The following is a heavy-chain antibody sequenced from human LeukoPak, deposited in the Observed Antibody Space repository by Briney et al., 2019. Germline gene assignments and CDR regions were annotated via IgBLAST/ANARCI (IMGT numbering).Heavy chain of an antibody. J-gene: IGHJ3*02. CDR3: ATGVCSSTSCYWARDAFDI. CDR2: FDPEDGEA. CDR1: GYTLTELS. V-gene: IGHV1-24*01. D-gene: IGHD2-2*01. Sequence: SVKVSCKVSGYTLTELSMHWVRQAPGKGLEWMGGFDPEDGEAIYAQKFQGRVAMTEDTSTDTAYMELSSLGSEDTAVYYCATGVCSSTSCYWARDAFDIWGQGTMVTVSS.